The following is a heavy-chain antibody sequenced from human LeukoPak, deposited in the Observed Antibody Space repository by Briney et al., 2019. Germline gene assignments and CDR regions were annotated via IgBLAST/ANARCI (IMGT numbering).Heavy chain of an antibody. CDR3: AKSESRWVPSYFDY. J-gene: IGHJ4*02. CDR1: GFTFSSYA. D-gene: IGHD1-14*01. CDR2: ISGSGGST. V-gene: IGHV3-23*01. Sequence: GGSLRLSCAASGFTFSSYAMSWVCQAPGKGLEWVSAISGSGGSTYYADSVKGRFTISRDNPKNTLYLQMNSLRAEDTAVYYCAKSESRWVPSYFDYWGQGTLVTVSS.